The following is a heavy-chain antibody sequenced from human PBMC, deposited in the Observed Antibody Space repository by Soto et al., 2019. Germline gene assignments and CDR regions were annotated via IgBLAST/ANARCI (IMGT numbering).Heavy chain of an antibody. J-gene: IGHJ3*02. D-gene: IGHD6-19*01. Sequence: QVQLVQSGAEVKKPGASVKVSCKASGYTFTSYGISWVRQAPGQGREWMGRNSAYNGNTNYAQKLQGRGTMTTDTSKSTAYMELRSLRSDDTAVYYCARDSSGWYWFAFDIWGQGTMVTVSS. CDR1: GYTFTSYG. CDR2: NSAYNGNT. V-gene: IGHV1-18*01. CDR3: ARDSSGWYWFAFDI.